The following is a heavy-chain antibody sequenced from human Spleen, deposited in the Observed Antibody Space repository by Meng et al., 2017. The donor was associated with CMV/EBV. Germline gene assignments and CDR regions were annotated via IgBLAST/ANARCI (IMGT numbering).Heavy chain of an antibody. D-gene: IGHD2-2*02. CDR1: GGSFTGYY. CDR3: ARSYCSSASCYMLRYYYYGMDV. CDR2: INHSGRT. V-gene: IGHV4-34*01. J-gene: IGHJ6*02. Sequence: SETLSLTCAVYGGSFTGYYWSWIRQPPGKGLEWIGEINHSGRTNYNPSLKSRVTMSVDTSKNQFSLKLSSVTAADTAVYYCARSYCSSASCYMLRYYYYGMDVWGQGTTVTVSS.